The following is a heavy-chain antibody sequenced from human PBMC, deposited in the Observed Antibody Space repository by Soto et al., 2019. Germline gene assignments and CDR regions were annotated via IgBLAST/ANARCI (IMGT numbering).Heavy chain of an antibody. CDR2: INTNGGST. V-gene: IGHV3-64*01. Sequence: PGGSLRLSCAAFGFRFRNSAMHWVRQAPGKGLEYVSGINTNGGSTDYANSVKGRFTISRDNSKNTLYLQMGSLRTDDMAVYYSARSTAMAYNWSDPWGQGT. D-gene: IGHD5-18*01. CDR3: ARSTAMAYNWSDP. J-gene: IGHJ5*02. CDR1: GFRFRNSA.